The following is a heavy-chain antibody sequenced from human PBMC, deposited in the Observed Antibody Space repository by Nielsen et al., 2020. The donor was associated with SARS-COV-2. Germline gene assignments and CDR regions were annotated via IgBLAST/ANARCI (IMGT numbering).Heavy chain of an antibody. J-gene: IGHJ4*02. CDR1: GYTFTGYY. CDR2: INPNSGGT. V-gene: IGHV1-2*06. Sequence: ASVKVSCKASGYTFTGYYMHWVRQAPGQGLEWMGRINPNSGGTNYAQKFQGRVTMTTDTSTSTAYMELRSLRSDDTAVYYCARVAAVAGIYFDYWGQGTLVTVSS. CDR3: ARVAAVAGIYFDY. D-gene: IGHD6-19*01.